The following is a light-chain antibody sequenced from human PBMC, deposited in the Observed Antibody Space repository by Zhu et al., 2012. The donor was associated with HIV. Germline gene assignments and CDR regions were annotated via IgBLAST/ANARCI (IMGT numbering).Light chain of an antibody. J-gene: IGKJ4*01. CDR2: DTS. CDR3: QQRSNWPLT. CDR1: QNIGRD. Sequence: EIVLTQSPATLSSSPGGRATLSCRASQNIGRDLAWYQQRGGHSPRLLIYDTSKRAAGIPARFSGSGSETDFTLTISSLEPEDFALYYCQQRSNWPLTFGGGTKVEIK. V-gene: IGKV3-11*01.